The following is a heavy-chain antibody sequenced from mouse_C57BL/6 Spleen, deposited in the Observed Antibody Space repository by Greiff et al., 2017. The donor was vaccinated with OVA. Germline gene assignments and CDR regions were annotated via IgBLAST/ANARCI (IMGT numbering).Heavy chain of an antibody. Sequence: QVHVKQSGPGLVQPSQSLSITCTVSGFSLTSYGVHWVRQSPGKGLEWLGVIWSGGSTDYNAAFISRLSISKDNSKSQVFFKMNSLQADDTAIYYCARNPGTRWYFDVWGTGTTVTVSS. CDR3: ARNPGTRWYFDV. J-gene: IGHJ1*03. V-gene: IGHV2-2*01. CDR1: GFSLTSYG. CDR2: IWSGGST. D-gene: IGHD4-1*01.